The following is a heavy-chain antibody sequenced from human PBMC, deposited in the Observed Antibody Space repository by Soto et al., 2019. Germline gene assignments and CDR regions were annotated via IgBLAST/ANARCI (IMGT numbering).Heavy chain of an antibody. V-gene: IGHV3-9*01. J-gene: IGHJ2*01. CDR3: VKYFGASGAYWYFDL. CDR2: INWNSGDI. Sequence: QLVESGGGLVQPGRSLRLSCAASGFTFDDFAMHWVRQAPGKGLEWVSGINWNSGDIDYADSVRGRFTISRDNAKNALYLQMTSVRADDAAFYYCVKYFGASGAYWYFDLWGRGTLVTVSS. CDR1: GFTFDDFA. D-gene: IGHD2-8*02.